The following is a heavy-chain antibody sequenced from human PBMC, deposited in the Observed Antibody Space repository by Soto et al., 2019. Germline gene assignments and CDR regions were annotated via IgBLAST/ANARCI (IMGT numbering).Heavy chain of an antibody. CDR1: GFTFSSYA. D-gene: IGHD2-15*01. Sequence: GGSLRLSCAASGFTFSSYAMHWVRQAPGKGLEWVAVISYDGSNKYYAESVKGRFTISRDNSKNTLYLQMNSLRAEDTAVYYCARDRYCSGGSCYSDYFDYWGQGTLVTVSS. CDR2: ISYDGSNK. CDR3: ARDRYCSGGSCYSDYFDY. J-gene: IGHJ4*02. V-gene: IGHV3-30-3*01.